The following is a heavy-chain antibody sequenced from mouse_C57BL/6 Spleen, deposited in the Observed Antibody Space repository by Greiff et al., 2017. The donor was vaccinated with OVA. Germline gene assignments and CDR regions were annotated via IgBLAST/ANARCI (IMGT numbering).Heavy chain of an antibody. D-gene: IGHD1-1*01. J-gene: IGHJ2*01. V-gene: IGHV1-59*01. Sequence: QVQLQQPGAELVRPGTSVKLSCKASGYTFTSYWMHWVKQRPGQGLEWIGVIDPSDSYTNYNQKFKGKATLTVDTSSSTAYMQLSSLTSEDSAVYYCARSAVVATCDYWGQGTTLTVSS. CDR2: IDPSDSYT. CDR1: GYTFTSYW. CDR3: ARSAVVATCDY.